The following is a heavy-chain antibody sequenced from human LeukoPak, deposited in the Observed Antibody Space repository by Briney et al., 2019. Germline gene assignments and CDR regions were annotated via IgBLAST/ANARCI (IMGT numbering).Heavy chain of an antibody. J-gene: IGHJ6*03. CDR2: ISSSSSYI. V-gene: IGHV3-21*01. Sequence: GRSLRLSCAASGFTFSSYSMNWVRQAPGKGLEWVSSISSSSSYIYYADSVKGRFTISRDNAKNSLYLQMNSLRAEDTAVYYCARGFRENYDFWSGYWSGYYYYYMDVWGKGTTVTVSS. CDR3: ARGFRENYDFWSGYWSGYYYYYMDV. D-gene: IGHD3-3*01. CDR1: GFTFSSYS.